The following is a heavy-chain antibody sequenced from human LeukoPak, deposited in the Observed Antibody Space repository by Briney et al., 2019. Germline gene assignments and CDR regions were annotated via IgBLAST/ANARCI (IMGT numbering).Heavy chain of an antibody. CDR1: GGSFSGYY. J-gene: IGHJ4*02. Sequence: SETLSLTCAVYGGSFSGYYWSWIRQPPGKGLEWIGEINHSGSTNYNPSLKSRVTISVDTSKNQFSLKLSSVTAADTAVYYCARDPGGGLWFGEPLSWGQGTLVTVSS. V-gene: IGHV4-34*01. D-gene: IGHD3-10*01. CDR3: ARDPGGGLWFGEPLS. CDR2: INHSGST.